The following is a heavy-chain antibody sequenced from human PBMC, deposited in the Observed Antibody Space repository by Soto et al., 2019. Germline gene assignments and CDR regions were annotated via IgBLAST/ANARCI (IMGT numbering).Heavy chain of an antibody. CDR1: GYKVSTWHNFTSYW. Sequence: GESLKISCMGSGYKVSTWHNFTSYWIAWVRQMPGEGLEWMGIIYPGDSDTRYSPSFQGQVTISADKSISTAYLQWSSLKASDTAMYYCARRRGPPLAPFVDYWGQGTLVTVSS. CDR2: IYPGDSDT. J-gene: IGHJ4*02. V-gene: IGHV5-51*01. CDR3: ARRRGPPLAPFVDY.